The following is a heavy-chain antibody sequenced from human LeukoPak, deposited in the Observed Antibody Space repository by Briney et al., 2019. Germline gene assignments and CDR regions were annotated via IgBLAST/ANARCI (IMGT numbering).Heavy chain of an antibody. CDR3: AIGRLALDY. J-gene: IGHJ4*02. CDR1: GFTFSSYS. V-gene: IGHV3-48*04. Sequence: GGSLRLSCAASGFTFSSYSMNWVRQAPGKGLEWVSYISSSSSTIYYADSVKGRFTISRDNAKNSLYLQMNSLRAEDTAVYYCAIGRLALDYWGQGTLVTVSS. D-gene: IGHD3-3*02. CDR2: ISSSSSTI.